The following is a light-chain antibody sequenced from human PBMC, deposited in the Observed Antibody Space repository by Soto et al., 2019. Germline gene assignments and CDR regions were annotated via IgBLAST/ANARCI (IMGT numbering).Light chain of an antibody. CDR2: GAS. Sequence: NVFTPSPGTPSLSPGERATPSCRASQSVSSSYLAWYQQKPGQAPRLLIYGASSRATGIPDRFSGSGSGTDFTLTISRLEPEDFAVYYCQQYGSSLITFGQGTRLEIK. V-gene: IGKV3-20*01. CDR1: QSVSSSY. J-gene: IGKJ5*01. CDR3: QQYGSSLIT.